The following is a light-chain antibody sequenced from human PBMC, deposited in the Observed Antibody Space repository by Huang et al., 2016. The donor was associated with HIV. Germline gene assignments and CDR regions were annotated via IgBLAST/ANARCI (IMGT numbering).Light chain of an antibody. V-gene: IGKV3-11*01. Sequence: EIVLAQSPVTLSLSPGERATLACRASQSVSVYLAWYQQKAGQPPRLLIYNASNMATDIPARVSGSGSGTDFTRTISSLEPEDFAVYYCQQRSDWPPTFGRGTKVEIK. CDR3: QQRSDWPPT. CDR1: QSVSVY. CDR2: NAS. J-gene: IGKJ1*01.